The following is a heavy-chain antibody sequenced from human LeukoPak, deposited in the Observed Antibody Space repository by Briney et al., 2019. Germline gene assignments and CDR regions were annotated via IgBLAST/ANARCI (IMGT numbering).Heavy chain of an antibody. D-gene: IGHD2-21*02. J-gene: IGHJ5*02. Sequence: ASVKVSCKASGYTFTSYAMNWVRQAPGQGLEWMGWINTNTGNPTYAQGFTGRFVFSLDTSVSTAYLQISSLKAEDTAVYYCARGVDCGGDCYLNWFDPWGQGTLVTVSS. V-gene: IGHV7-4-1*02. CDR1: GYTFTSYA. CDR2: INTNTGNP. CDR3: ARGVDCGGDCYLNWFDP.